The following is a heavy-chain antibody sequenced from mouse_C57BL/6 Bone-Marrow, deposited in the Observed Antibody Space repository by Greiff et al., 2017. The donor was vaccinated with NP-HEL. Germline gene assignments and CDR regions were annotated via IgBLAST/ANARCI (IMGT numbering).Heavy chain of an antibody. CDR1: GYTFTSYG. Sequence: VKLQESGAELARPGASVKLSCKASGYTFTSYGISWVKQRTGQGLEWIGEIYPRSGNTYYNEKFKGKATLTADKSSSTAYMELRSLTSEDSAVYFCASPSYSNFSMDYWGQGTSVTVSS. CDR3: ASPSYSNFSMDY. CDR2: IYPRSGNT. J-gene: IGHJ4*01. D-gene: IGHD2-5*01. V-gene: IGHV1-81*01.